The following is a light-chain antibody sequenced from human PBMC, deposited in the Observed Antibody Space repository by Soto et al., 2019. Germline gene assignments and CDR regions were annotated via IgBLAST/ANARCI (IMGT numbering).Light chain of an antibody. CDR1: QSVSSNN. V-gene: IGKV3-20*01. CDR2: GAS. J-gene: IGKJ5*01. CDR3: QQYDNSIT. Sequence: EIVLTQSPGTLSLSPGETATLSCRASQSVSSNNLAWYHQKPGQTPRLLIYGASSRATGIPDRFSGSGSGTDFTLTISRREPEDFEVYYCQQYDNSITFGQATRLE.